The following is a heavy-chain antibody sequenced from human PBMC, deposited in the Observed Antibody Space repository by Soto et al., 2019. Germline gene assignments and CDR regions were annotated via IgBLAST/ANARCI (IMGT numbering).Heavy chain of an antibody. CDR3: ARVLYPNYDFWSGYSYGMDV. CDR2: INPSGGST. CDR1: GYTFTSYY. D-gene: IGHD3-3*01. Sequence: ASVKVSCKASGYTFTSYYMHWVRQAPGQGLEWMGIINPSGGSTSYAQKFQGRVTMTRDTSTSKVYMELSSLRSEDTAVYYCARVLYPNYDFWSGYSYGMDVWGQGTTVTVSS. V-gene: IGHV1-46*01. J-gene: IGHJ6*02.